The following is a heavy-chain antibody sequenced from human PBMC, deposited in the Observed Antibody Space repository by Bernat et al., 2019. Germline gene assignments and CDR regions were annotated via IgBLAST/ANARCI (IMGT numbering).Heavy chain of an antibody. CDR1: GGTFSSYA. V-gene: IGHV1-69*01. J-gene: IGHJ4*02. Sequence: QVQLVQSGAEVKKPGSSVKVSCKASGGTFSSYAISWVRQAPGQGLEWMGGIIPIFGTANYAQKFQGRVTITADESTSTAYMELSSLRSEDTAVYYCARGIPYYYDSSGYYYHRSLDYWGQGTLVTVSS. CDR3: ARGIPYYYDSSGYYYHRSLDY. CDR2: IIPIFGTA. D-gene: IGHD3-22*01.